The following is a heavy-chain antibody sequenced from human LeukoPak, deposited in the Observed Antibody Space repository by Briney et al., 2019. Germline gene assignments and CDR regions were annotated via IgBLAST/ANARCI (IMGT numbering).Heavy chain of an antibody. Sequence: PSETLSLTCTASGGAISSSSYYWGWIRQPPGKGLEWIGSIYYSGSTHYNPSLKSRVTISVDTSKNQFSLKPSSVTAADTAVYYCARVFSVSYFFDYWGQGTLVTVSS. J-gene: IGHJ4*02. CDR3: ARVFSVSYFFDY. CDR2: IYYSGST. D-gene: IGHD1-26*01. CDR1: GGAISSSSYY. V-gene: IGHV4-39*01.